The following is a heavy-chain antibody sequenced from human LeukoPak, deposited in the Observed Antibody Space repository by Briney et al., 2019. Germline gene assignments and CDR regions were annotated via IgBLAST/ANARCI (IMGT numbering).Heavy chain of an antibody. D-gene: IGHD3-10*01. V-gene: IGHV3-30*04. Sequence: GGSLRLSCAASGFTFSSYAMHWVRQAPGKGLEWVAVISYDGSNKYYADSVKGRFTISRDNSKNTLFLQMNSLRAEDSAVYYCAKDLREHYYSSGSYPNWFDPWGQGTLVTVSS. CDR2: ISYDGSNK. J-gene: IGHJ5*02. CDR1: GFTFSSYA. CDR3: AKDLREHYYSSGSYPNWFDP.